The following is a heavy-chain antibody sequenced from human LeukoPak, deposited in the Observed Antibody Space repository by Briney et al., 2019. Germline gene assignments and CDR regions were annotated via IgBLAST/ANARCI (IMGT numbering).Heavy chain of an antibody. J-gene: IGHJ4*02. CDR1: GYTFTSYD. CDR2: MNPNSGNT. Sequence: GASVKVSCKASGYTFTSYDINWVRQATGQGLEWMGWMNPNSGNTGYAQKFQGRVTMTRNTSISTAYMELSSLRSEDTAVYYCARGIWSRTVSSYYFDYWGQGTLVTVSS. D-gene: IGHD3-3*01. CDR3: ARGIWSRTVSSYYFDY. V-gene: IGHV1-8*01.